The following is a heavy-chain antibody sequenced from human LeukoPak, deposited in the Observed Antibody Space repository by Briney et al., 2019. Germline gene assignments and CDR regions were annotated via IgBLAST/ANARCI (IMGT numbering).Heavy chain of an antibody. V-gene: IGHV3-23*01. CDR2: ISGSGGST. CDR1: GFNFGSYS. J-gene: IGHJ3*02. CDR3: AKDRSVTTLPRYAFDI. D-gene: IGHD4-17*01. Sequence: TGGSLRLSCAASGFNFGSYSMTWVRQAPGKGLEWVSAISGSGGSTYYADSVKGRFTISRDNSKNTLYLQMNSLRAEDTAVYYCAKDRSVTTLPRYAFDIWGQGTMVTVSS.